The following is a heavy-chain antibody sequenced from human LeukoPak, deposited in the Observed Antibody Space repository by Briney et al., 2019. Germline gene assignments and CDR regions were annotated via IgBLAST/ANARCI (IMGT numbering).Heavy chain of an antibody. CDR1: GFDFSTYA. D-gene: IGHD1-26*01. CDR3: AKDGQSFNSMWDYLDS. CDR2: IGGGDT. J-gene: IGHJ4*02. Sequence: EGSLRLSCAASGFDFSTYAMSWVRQAPGKGLEWVSGIGGGDTHYADSVKGRFTISRDNSKSTVELHMSSLRVEDTAVYYCAKDGQSFNSMWDYLDSWGRGTLVTVSS. V-gene: IGHV3-23*01.